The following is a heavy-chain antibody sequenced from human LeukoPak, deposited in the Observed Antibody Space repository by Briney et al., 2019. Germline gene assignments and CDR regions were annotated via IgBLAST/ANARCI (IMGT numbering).Heavy chain of an antibody. CDR1: GYTFTSYD. D-gene: IGHD3-10*01. CDR2: MNPNSGNT. J-gene: IGHJ4*02. V-gene: IGHV1-8*01. Sequence: VKVSCKASGYTFTSYDINWVRQATGQGLEWMGWMNPNSGNTGYAQKFQGRVTMTRNTSISTAYMELSSLRSEDTAVYYCARSMVRGPPANFDYWGQGTLVTVSS. CDR3: ARSMVRGPPANFDY.